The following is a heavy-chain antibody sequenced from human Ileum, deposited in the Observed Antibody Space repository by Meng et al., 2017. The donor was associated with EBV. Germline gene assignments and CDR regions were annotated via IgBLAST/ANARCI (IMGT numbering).Heavy chain of an antibody. CDR3: ARVGQWLPIDY. J-gene: IGHJ4*02. D-gene: IGHD6-19*01. CDR2: IYHSGST. Sequence: QGQLRGAGPGLVKPSGPLSLTCAVSGGSISSSNWWSWVRQPPGKGLEWIGEIYHSGSTNYNPFLKSRVTISVDKSKNQFSLNLSSVTAADTAVYYCARVGQWLPIDYWGQGTLVTVSS. V-gene: IGHV4-4*02. CDR1: GGSISSSNW.